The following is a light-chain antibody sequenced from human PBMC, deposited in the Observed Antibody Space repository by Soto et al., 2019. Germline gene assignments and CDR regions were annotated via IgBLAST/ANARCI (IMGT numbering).Light chain of an antibody. CDR2: GAS. Sequence: EIVMTQSPATLSVSPGERATLSCRASQSVSSNLAWYQQKPGQAPRLLIYGASTRPTGIPARFSGSGSGTEFTLTIRSLQSEDFALYSCQQYNNWPPLTFGGGTKVEIK. V-gene: IGKV3-15*01. CDR1: QSVSSN. J-gene: IGKJ4*01. CDR3: QQYNNWPPLT.